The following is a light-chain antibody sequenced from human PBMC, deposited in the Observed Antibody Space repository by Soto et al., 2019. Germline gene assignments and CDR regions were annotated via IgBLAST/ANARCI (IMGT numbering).Light chain of an antibody. CDR3: HQRNNWPLT. J-gene: IGKJ4*01. CDR1: QSAISNN. Sequence: DIVLTQSPGTLSLSPGERATLSCRASQSAISNNLAWYQQKPGQAPRLLIYGASTRATGIPARFSGSGSGTDFTLTISNLEPEDFAVYYCHQRNNWPLTFGGGTKVDIK. CDR2: GAS. V-gene: IGKV3D-20*02.